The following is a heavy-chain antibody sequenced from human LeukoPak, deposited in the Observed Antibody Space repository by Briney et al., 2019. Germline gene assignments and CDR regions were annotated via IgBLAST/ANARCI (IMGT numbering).Heavy chain of an antibody. V-gene: IGHV4-61*02. D-gene: IGHD3-16*02. J-gene: IGHJ3*02. CDR1: GGSISSGSYY. CDR3: ARTTSIMITFGGVIAHDAFDI. Sequence: SQTLSLTCTVSGGSISSGSYYWSWIRQPAGKGLEWIGRIYTSGSTNYNPSLKSRVTISVDTSKNQFSLKLSSVTAADTAVYYCARTTSIMITFGGVIAHDAFDIWGQGTMVTVSS. CDR2: IYTSGST.